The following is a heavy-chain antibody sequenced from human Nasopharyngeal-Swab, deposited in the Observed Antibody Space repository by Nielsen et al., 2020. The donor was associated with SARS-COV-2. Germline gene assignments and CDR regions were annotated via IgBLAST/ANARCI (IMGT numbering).Heavy chain of an antibody. CDR2: ISSSSSYL. CDR1: GFTFSSYS. CDR3: ARDWDSSSPGPYYFDY. V-gene: IGHV3-21*01. Sequence: GESLKISCAASGFTFSSYSMNFFLPSPFPLLSCFSSISSSSSYLYYADSVKGRFTISRDNAKNSLYLQMNSLRAEDTAVYYCARDWDSSSPGPYYFDYWGQGTLVTVSS. J-gene: IGHJ4*02. D-gene: IGHD6-6*01.